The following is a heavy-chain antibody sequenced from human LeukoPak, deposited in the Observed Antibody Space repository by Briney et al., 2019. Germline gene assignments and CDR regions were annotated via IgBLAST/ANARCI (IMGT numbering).Heavy chain of an antibody. V-gene: IGHV1-46*01. J-gene: IGHJ4*02. CDR3: AREKVGGLFDY. CDR1: GYTFTTYQ. D-gene: IGHD1-26*01. Sequence: ASEKVSCKASGYTFTTYQIHWVRQAPGQGLEWMGGIDPYSDNTNYAQTFQGRVTVTRDTSTSTVYVDLNSLRSEDTAVYYCAREKVGGLFDYWGQGTLVTVSS. CDR2: IDPYSDNT.